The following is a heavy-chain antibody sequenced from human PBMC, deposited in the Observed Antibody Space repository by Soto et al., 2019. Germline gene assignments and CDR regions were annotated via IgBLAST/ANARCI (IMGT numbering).Heavy chain of an antibody. CDR3: AKSIDYGDYLSYDAFDI. V-gene: IGHV3-23*01. J-gene: IGHJ3*02. Sequence: GGSLRLSCAASGFTFSSYAMSWVRQAPGKGLEWVSAISGSGGSTYYADSVKGRFTISRDNSKNTLYLQMNSLRAEDTAVYYCAKSIDYGDYLSYDAFDIWGQGTMVTVSS. CDR1: GFTFSSYA. CDR2: ISGSGGST. D-gene: IGHD4-17*01.